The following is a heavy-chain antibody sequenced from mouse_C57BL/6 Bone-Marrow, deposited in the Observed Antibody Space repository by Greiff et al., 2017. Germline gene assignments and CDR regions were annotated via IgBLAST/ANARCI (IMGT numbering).Heavy chain of an antibody. CDR2: ISGGGGNT. CDR1: GFTFSSYT. D-gene: IGHD3-1*01. Sequence: EVMLVESGGGLVKPGGSLKLSCAASGFTFSSYTMSWVRQTPEKRLEWVATISGGGGNTYYPDSVKGRFTISRDNAKNTRYLQMSSLRSEDTAVYYCARGLAGFDYWGQGTTLTVSS. CDR3: ARGLAGFDY. J-gene: IGHJ2*01. V-gene: IGHV5-9*01.